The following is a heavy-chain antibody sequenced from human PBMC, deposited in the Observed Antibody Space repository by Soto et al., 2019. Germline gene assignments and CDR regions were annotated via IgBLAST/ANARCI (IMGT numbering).Heavy chain of an antibody. CDR2: LRDDADDT. Sequence: SLRLSCAASGFTFTNYGMHWVRQAPGKGLEWVAVLRDDADDTYYADSVKGRFTISRDNSKNTLYLEMNSLRAEDSAVYYCARPYSSNSNWFDPWGQGTLVTVSS. J-gene: IGHJ5*02. CDR1: GFTFTNYG. D-gene: IGHD6-19*01. V-gene: IGHV3-33*01. CDR3: ARPYSSNSNWFDP.